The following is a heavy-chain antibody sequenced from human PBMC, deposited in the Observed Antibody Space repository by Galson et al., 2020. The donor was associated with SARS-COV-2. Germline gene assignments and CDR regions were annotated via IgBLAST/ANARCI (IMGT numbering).Heavy chain of an antibody. CDR3: ARETRYYYDSSGYYIFAY. CDR1: GFSLSTSGMC. D-gene: IGHD3-22*01. J-gene: IGHJ4*02. Sequence: ESGPTLVKPTQTLTLTCTFSGFSLSTSGMCVSWIRQPPGKALEWLARIDWDDDKYYSTSLKTRLTISKDTSKNQVVLTMTNMDPVDTATYYCARETRYYYDSSGYYIFAYWGQGTLVTVSS. CDR2: IDWDDDK. V-gene: IGHV2-70*11.